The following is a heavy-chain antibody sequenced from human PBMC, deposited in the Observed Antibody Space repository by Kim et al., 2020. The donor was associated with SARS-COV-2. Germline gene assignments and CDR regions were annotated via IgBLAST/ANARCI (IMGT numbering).Heavy chain of an antibody. Sequence: GGSLRLSCAASGFTFSSYAMNWVRQAPGKRLEWVSSIIGSGVNTYYADSVKGRFTISRDNSKNTVYLQMNSLRAEDAAVYYCAKGQLAFCSGVTCYPFDSWGQGTLVTVSS. CDR2: IIGSGVNT. CDR1: GFTFSSYA. CDR3: AKGQLAFCSGVTCYPFDS. J-gene: IGHJ4*02. V-gene: IGHV3-23*01. D-gene: IGHD2-15*01.